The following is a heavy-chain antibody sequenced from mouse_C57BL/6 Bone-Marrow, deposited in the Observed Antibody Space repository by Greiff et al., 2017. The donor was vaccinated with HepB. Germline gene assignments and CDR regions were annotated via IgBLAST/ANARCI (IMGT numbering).Heavy chain of an antibody. Sequence: DVKLQESGAELVRPGASVKLSCTASGFNIKDDYMHWVKQRPEQGLEWIGWIDPENGDTEYASKFQGKATITADTSSNTAYLQLSSLTSEDTAVYYCTPGYYFDYWGQGTTLTVSS. CDR1: GFNIKDDY. CDR2: IDPENGDT. CDR3: TPGYYFDY. V-gene: IGHV14-4*01. J-gene: IGHJ2*01. D-gene: IGHD4-1*01.